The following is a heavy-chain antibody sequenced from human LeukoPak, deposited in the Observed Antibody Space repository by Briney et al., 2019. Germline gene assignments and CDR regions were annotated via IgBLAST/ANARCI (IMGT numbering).Heavy chain of an antibody. J-gene: IGHJ5*02. D-gene: IGHD5-12*01. Sequence: GGSLRLSCAASGFTFSSYAMHWVRQAPGKGLEWVAVISYDGGNKYYADSVKGRFTISRDNSKNTLYLQMNSLRAEDTAVYYCARAFDIVATDWFDPWGQGTLVTVSS. CDR1: GFTFSSYA. CDR2: ISYDGGNK. CDR3: ARAFDIVATDWFDP. V-gene: IGHV3-30*04.